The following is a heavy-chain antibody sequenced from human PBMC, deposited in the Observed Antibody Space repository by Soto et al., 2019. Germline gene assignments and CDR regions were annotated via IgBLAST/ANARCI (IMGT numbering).Heavy chain of an antibody. V-gene: IGHV3-23*01. D-gene: IGHD6-19*01. CDR1: DFTFSTSA. CDR2: ISGTGSST. Sequence: PWGSLRLSCESSDFTFSTSAMSWVRQVPGKGLEWVSGISGTGSSTYYADSVKGRFSISRDNSKNTVYLQMNSLRADDTAEYYCAKGRQWLVYYFDYWGPGIMVTVSS. J-gene: IGHJ4*02. CDR3: AKGRQWLVYYFDY.